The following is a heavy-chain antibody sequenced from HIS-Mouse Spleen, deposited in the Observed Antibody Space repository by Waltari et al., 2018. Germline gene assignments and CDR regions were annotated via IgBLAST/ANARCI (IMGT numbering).Heavy chain of an antibody. D-gene: IGHD6-13*01. CDR2: IYSCGST. CDR1: GAAISSSSYY. CDR3: AREIPYSSSWYDWYFDL. V-gene: IGHV4-39*07. Sequence: QLQLQESGPGLVKPSETLSLTCTVPGAAISSSSYYWGWIRQPPGKGLEWIVSIYSCGSTYYSPSRKSRVTISVDTSKNQFSLKLSSVTAADTAVYYCAREIPYSSSWYDWYFDLWGRGTLVTVSS. J-gene: IGHJ2*01.